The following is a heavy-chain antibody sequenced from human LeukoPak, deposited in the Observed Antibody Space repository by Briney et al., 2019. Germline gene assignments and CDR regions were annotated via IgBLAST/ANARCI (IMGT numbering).Heavy chain of an antibody. V-gene: IGHV4-59*01. CDR1: GGSISSYY. D-gene: IGHD1-26*01. Sequence: SETPSLTCTVSGGSISSYYWSWIRQPPGKGLEWIGYIYYSGSTNYNPSLKSRVTISVDTSKNQFSLKLSSVTAADTAVYYCAREVGSEVYWFDPWGQGTLVTVSS. J-gene: IGHJ5*02. CDR3: AREVGSEVYWFDP. CDR2: IYYSGST.